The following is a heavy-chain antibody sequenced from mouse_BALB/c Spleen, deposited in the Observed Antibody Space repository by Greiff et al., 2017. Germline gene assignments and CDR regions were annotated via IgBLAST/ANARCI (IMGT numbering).Heavy chain of an antibody. CDR3: ARSSYFDY. CDR2: ISYDGSN. V-gene: IGHV3-6*02. J-gene: IGHJ2*01. Sequence: EVKLQVSGPGLVKPSQSLSLTCPVTGYSITSGYYWNWIRQLPGNKLEWMGYISYDGSNNYNPSLKNRISITRDTSKNHFFLKFNSVTTEDTATYYCARSSYFDYWGQGTTLTVSS. CDR1: GYSITSGYY.